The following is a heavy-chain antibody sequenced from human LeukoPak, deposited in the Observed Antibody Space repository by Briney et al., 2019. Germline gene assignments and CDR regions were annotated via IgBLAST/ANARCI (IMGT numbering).Heavy chain of an antibody. CDR3: AKLAKYFYGSETYYFFEH. CDR1: GFTFSSSD. D-gene: IGHD3-10*01. CDR2: IGTIGDT. Sequence: GGSLRLSCAASGFTFSSSDMHWVRQPTGKGLEWVSAIGTIGDTYYPGSVKGRFTISRENAKNTLYLQMNSLRVEDTAVYYCAKLAKYFYGSETYYFFEHWGQGTPVTASS. J-gene: IGHJ4*02. V-gene: IGHV3-13*01.